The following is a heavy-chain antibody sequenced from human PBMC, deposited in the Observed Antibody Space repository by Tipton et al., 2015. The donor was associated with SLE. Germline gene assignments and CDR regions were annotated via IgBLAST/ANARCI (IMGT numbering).Heavy chain of an antibody. CDR2: IYFSGRT. J-gene: IGHJ4*02. Sequence: GLVKPSETLSLTCTVSGGSISSYYWSWIRQPPGKGLEWIGYIYFSGRTNYNPSLKSRVTMSVDTSKNQFSLKLSSVTAADTAVYYCARSGGFGELLFDYWGQGTLVTVSS. D-gene: IGHD3-10*01. CDR3: ARSGGFGELLFDY. CDR1: GGSISSYY. V-gene: IGHV4-4*08.